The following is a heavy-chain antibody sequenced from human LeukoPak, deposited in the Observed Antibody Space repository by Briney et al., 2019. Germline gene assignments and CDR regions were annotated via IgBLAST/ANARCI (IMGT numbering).Heavy chain of an antibody. D-gene: IGHD4-23*01. J-gene: IGHJ6*02. CDR1: GFTFSSYS. Sequence: GGSLRLSCAASGFTFSSYSMNWVRQAPGKGLEWVSYISSSSSTIYYADSVKGRFTISRDNAKNSLYLQMNSLRAEDTAVYYCARDVGGPRDYYGMDVWGQGITVTVSS. CDR2: ISSSSSTI. CDR3: ARDVGGPRDYYGMDV. V-gene: IGHV3-48*01.